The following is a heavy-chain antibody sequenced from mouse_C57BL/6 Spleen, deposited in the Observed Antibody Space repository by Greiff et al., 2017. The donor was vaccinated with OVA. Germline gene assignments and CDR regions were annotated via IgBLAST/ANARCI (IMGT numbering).Heavy chain of an antibody. J-gene: IGHJ1*03. Sequence: QVQLQQPGTELVKPGASVKLSCKASGYTFTSYWMHWVKQRPGQGLEWIGNINPSNGGTNYNEKFKSKATLTVDKSSSTAYMQLSSLTSEDSAVYYGARFITTVVAPYFDVWGTGTTVTVSS. CDR2: INPSNGGT. V-gene: IGHV1-53*01. CDR1: GYTFTSYW. D-gene: IGHD1-1*01. CDR3: ARFITTVVAPYFDV.